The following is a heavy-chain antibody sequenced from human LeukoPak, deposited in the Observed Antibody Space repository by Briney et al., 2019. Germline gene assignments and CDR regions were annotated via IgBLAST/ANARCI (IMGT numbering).Heavy chain of an antibody. D-gene: IGHD2-8*01. CDR2: IDISGDRR. CDR1: GFAFSSDA. V-gene: IGHV3-23*01. Sequence: PGGSLRLSCAAPGFAFSSDAMTWVRQTPGKGLEWVSTIDISGDRRNYADSVKGRFTISRDNSRNTLYLQVNSLRVEDTAIYYCTKDVSNFIGASDAWGQGTMVTVSS. J-gene: IGHJ3*01. CDR3: TKDVSNFIGASDA.